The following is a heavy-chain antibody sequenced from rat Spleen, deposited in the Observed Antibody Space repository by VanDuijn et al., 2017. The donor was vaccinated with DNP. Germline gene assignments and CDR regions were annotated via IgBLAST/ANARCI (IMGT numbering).Heavy chain of an antibody. CDR3: ARSELAYFAY. V-gene: IGHV5S13*01. Sequence: EVQLVESGGGLVQPGRSLKLSCAASGFNFDDHWMGWVRQAPTKGLEWVASISPSGGSTYYRDSVKGRFTISRDNVKNTLYLQMNSLRSDDTATYYCARSELAYFAYWGQGVMVTVSS. J-gene: IGHJ2*01. CDR2: ISPSGGST. CDR1: GFNFDDHW. D-gene: IGHD5-1*01.